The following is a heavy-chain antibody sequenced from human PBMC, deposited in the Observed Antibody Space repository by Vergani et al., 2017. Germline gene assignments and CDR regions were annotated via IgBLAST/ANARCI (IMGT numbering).Heavy chain of an antibody. J-gene: IGHJ3*02. CDR2: ISAYNGNT. V-gene: IGHV1-18*01. Sequence: QVQLVQSGAEVKKPGASVKVSCKASGYTFTSYGISWVRQAPGQGLEWMGWISAYNGNTNYAQKLQGRVTMTTYTSTSTAYMELRSLRSDYTAVYYCARHTEFAGYCSSTSCSDRGDAFDIWGQGTMVTVSS. CDR1: GYTFTSYG. D-gene: IGHD2-2*01. CDR3: ARHTEFAGYCSSTSCSDRGDAFDI.